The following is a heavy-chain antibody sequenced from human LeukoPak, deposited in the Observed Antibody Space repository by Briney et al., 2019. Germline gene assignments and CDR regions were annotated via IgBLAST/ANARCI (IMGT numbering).Heavy chain of an antibody. D-gene: IGHD6-19*01. CDR2: INPGGSNG. CDR1: GITFSNYE. J-gene: IGHJ4*02. Sequence: PGGSLRLSCAASGITFSNYEMNWVRQAPGKGLEWVSYINPGGSNGFYAGSVQGRFTISRDDAKKSVFLQMNSLRAEDTAVYYCASSLSSGWGPVDDYWGQGIMVTVSS. CDR3: ASSLSSGWGPVDDY. V-gene: IGHV3-48*03.